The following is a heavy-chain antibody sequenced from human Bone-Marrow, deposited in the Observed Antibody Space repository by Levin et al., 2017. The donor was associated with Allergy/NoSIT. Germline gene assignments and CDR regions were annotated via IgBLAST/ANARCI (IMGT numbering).Heavy chain of an antibody. V-gene: IGHV1-24*01. CDR1: GYTLTELS. J-gene: IGHJ4*02. Sequence: ASVKVSCKVSGYTLTELSMHWVRQAPGKGVDGKGLEWMGGFDAEDGETIYAQKFQGRVTMTEDTSTDTAYMELSSLTSDDTAVYYCATAIYTSSSFDYWGQGTLVTVSS. D-gene: IGHD6-6*01. CDR3: ATAIYTSSSFDY. CDR2: FDAEDGET.